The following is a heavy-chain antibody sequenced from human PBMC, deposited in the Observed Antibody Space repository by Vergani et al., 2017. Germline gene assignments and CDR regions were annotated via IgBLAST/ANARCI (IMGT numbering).Heavy chain of an antibody. CDR3: AKEYYVWGSYRLGTNAFDI. J-gene: IGHJ3*02. Sequence: EVQLLESGGGLVQPGGSLRLSCAASGFTFSSYAMSWVRQAPGKGLEWVSGISWNSGSIGYADSVKGRFTISRDNAKNSLYLQMNSLRAEDTALYYCAKEYYVWGSYRLGTNAFDIWGQGTMVTVSS. CDR2: ISWNSGSI. CDR1: GFTFSSYA. V-gene: IGHV3-9*01. D-gene: IGHD3-16*02.